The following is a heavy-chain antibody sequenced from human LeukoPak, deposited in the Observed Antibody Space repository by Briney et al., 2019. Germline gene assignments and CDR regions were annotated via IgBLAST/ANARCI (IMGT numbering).Heavy chain of an antibody. V-gene: IGHV4-39*07. D-gene: IGHD6-13*01. CDR2: IYYSGST. CDR1: GGSISSSSDY. Sequence: SETLSLTCTVSGGSISSSSDYWGWIRQPPGKGLEWIGSIYYSGSTYYNPSLKSRVTMSVDTSKNQFSLKLSSVTAADTAVYYCARAGSSWYLGWFDPWGQGTLVTVSS. CDR3: ARAGSSWYLGWFDP. J-gene: IGHJ5*02.